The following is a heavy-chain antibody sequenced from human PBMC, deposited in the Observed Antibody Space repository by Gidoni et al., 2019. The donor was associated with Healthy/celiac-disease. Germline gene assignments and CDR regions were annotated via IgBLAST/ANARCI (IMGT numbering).Heavy chain of an antibody. J-gene: IGHJ6*02. Sequence: QVQLVESGGGVVQPGRSLRLSCATSGFTFSGYGLHGVRTAPGKGLEWVAVIWYDGSNKYYADSVKGRFTISRDNSKNTLYLQMNSLRAEDTAVYYCARDLDEGGSTIVATQADYYYGMDVWGQGTTVTVSS. CDR1: GFTFSGYG. V-gene: IGHV3-33*01. D-gene: IGHD5-12*01. CDR3: ARDLDEGGSTIVATQADYYYGMDV. CDR2: IWYDGSNK.